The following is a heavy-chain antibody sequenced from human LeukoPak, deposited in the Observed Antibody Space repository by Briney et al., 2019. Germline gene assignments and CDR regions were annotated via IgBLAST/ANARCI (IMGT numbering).Heavy chain of an antibody. CDR2: IYPSDSDT. CDR3: ARPRCSGDTCFPYYGMDV. D-gene: IGHD2-15*01. CDR1: GYSFTSYW. V-gene: IGHV5-51*01. Sequence: GESLKISCKGSGYSFTSYWIGWVRQMPGKGLEWMGIIYPSDSDTRYSPSFQGQVTISADKSISTAYLQWSSLKASDTAMYYCARPRCSGDTCFPYYGMDVWGQGTTVTVSS. J-gene: IGHJ6*02.